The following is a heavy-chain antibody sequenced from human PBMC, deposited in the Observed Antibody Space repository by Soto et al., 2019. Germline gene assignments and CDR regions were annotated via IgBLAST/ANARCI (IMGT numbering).Heavy chain of an antibody. D-gene: IGHD6-6*01. CDR1: GGSFSGYY. CDR3: AREGIAARGADY. Sequence: QVQLQQWGAGLLKPSETLSLTCAVYGGSFSGYYWSWIRQPSGKGLEWIGEINHSGSTNYNPSLKSRVTISVDTSKNQFSLKLSSVTAADTAVYYCAREGIAARGADYWGQGTLVTVSS. CDR2: INHSGST. V-gene: IGHV4-34*01. J-gene: IGHJ4*02.